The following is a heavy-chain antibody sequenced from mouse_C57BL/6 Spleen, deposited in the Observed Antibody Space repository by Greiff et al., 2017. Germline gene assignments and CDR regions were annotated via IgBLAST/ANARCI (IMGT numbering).Heavy chain of an antibody. D-gene: IGHD1-1*02. CDR2: INPNNGGT. J-gene: IGHJ4*01. CDR1: GYTFTDYY. V-gene: IGHV1-26*01. Sequence: EVQLQQSGPELVKPGASVKISCKASGYTFTDYYMNWVKQSHGKSLEWIGDINPNNGGTSYNQKFKGKATLTVDKSSSTAYMELRSLTSEDSAVYYCARSLYWYMDYWGQGTSVTVSS. CDR3: ARSLYWYMDY.